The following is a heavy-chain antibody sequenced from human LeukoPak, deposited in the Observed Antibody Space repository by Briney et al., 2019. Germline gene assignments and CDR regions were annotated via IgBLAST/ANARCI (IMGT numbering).Heavy chain of an antibody. CDR3: AKHRLDCSSSSCYEDYYYAVDV. V-gene: IGHV3-30*02. CDR2: IRYDGSNK. J-gene: IGHJ6*02. D-gene: IGHD2-2*01. CDR1: GFTFSSYG. Sequence: PGGSLRLSCAASGFTFSSYGMHWVRQAPGKGLEWVAFIRYDGSNKYYADSVKGRFTISRDNSKNTLYLQINSLRPEDTAVYYCAKHRLDCSSSSCYEDYYYAVDVWGQGTTVTVSS.